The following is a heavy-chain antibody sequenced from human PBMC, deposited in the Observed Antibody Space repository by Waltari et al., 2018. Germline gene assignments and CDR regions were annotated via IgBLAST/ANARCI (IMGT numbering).Heavy chain of an antibody. CDR3: AKGRGYSYGRSYGMDV. CDR1: GFTFSSYA. Sequence: EVQLVESGGGLVPPGGSLRLSCAASGFTFSSYAMSWVRQAPGKGLEWVSAISGSGGSTYYADSVKGRFTISRDNSKNTLYLQMNSLRAEDTAVYYCAKGRGYSYGRSYGMDVWGQGTTVTVSS. V-gene: IGHV3-23*04. CDR2: ISGSGGST. D-gene: IGHD5-18*01. J-gene: IGHJ6*02.